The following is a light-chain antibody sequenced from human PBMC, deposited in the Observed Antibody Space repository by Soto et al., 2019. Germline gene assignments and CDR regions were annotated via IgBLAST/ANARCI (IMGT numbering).Light chain of an antibody. V-gene: IGKV1-5*03. CDR1: QSISSW. Sequence: DIQMTQSPSTLSASVGDRVTITCRASQSISSWLAWYQQKPGKAPKLLIYKASSLESGVPSRFSGSGPGTEFTLTISSLQPHDFATYYCQQYNSYPFTFGPGTKVDIK. J-gene: IGKJ3*01. CDR3: QQYNSYPFT. CDR2: KAS.